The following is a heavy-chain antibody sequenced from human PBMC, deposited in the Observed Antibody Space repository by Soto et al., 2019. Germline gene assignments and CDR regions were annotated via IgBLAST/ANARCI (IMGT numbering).Heavy chain of an antibody. V-gene: IGHV5-51*04. CDR2: IYPGDSDT. CDR1: GYSFTSYW. D-gene: IGHD3-10*01. J-gene: IGHJ6*03. Sequence: EVQLVQSGAEVKKPGESLKISCKGSGYSFTSYWIGWVRQMPGKGLEWMGIIYPGDSDTRYRPSFQGQVTNSANKPISTAYLQWSSLKASDTAMYYGARHGVVQGVIHFDYMDVWGKGTTVTGSS. CDR3: ARHGVVQGVIHFDYMDV.